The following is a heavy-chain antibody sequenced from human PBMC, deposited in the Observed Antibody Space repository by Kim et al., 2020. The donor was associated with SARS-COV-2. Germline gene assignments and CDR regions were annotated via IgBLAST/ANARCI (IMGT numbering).Heavy chain of an antibody. CDR2: IYSGGST. V-gene: IGHV3-66*01. D-gene: IGHD6-13*01. CDR3: AREGSSSPRFFDY. CDR1: GFTVSSNY. Sequence: GGSLRLSCAASGFTVSSNYMSWVRQAPGKGLEWVSVIYSGGSTYYADSVKGRFTISRDNSKNTLYLQMNSLRAEDTAVYYCAREGSSSPRFFDYWGQGTLVTVSS. J-gene: IGHJ4*02.